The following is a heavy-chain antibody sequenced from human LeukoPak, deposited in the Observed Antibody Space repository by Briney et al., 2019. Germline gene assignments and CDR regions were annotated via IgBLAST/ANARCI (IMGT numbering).Heavy chain of an antibody. J-gene: IGHJ4*02. CDR1: GFTFSSYS. CDR2: ISSSSSYI. V-gene: IGHV3-21*01. Sequence: GGSLRLSCAASGFTFSSYSMNWVRQAPGKGLEWVSSISSSSSYIYYADSVKGRFTISRDNAKNSLYLQMNSLRAEDTAVYYCAGDQKLLWFGESPFDYWGQGTLVTVSS. CDR3: AGDQKLLWFGESPFDY. D-gene: IGHD3-10*01.